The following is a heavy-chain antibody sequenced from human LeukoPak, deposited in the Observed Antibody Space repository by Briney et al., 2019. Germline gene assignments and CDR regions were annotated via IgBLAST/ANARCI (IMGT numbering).Heavy chain of an antibody. Sequence: GEPLKISCKGSGYFFNNYWIGWVRQMPGKGLEWMGIIYPGDSDTRYSPSFQGQVTISADKSITTAYLQWSSLKASDTATYYCARSYCCSPSCYDLDYWGQGTLVTVSS. J-gene: IGHJ4*02. D-gene: IGHD2-2*01. CDR2: IYPGDSDT. CDR1: GYFFNNYW. V-gene: IGHV5-51*01. CDR3: ARSYCCSPSCYDLDY.